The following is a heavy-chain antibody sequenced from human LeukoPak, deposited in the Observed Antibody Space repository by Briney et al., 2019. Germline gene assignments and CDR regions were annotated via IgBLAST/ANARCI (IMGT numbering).Heavy chain of an antibody. CDR3: ARGSVAAAGPGDY. V-gene: IGHV4-34*01. J-gene: IGHJ4*02. CDR2: INHSGST. CDR1: GGSFSGYY. Sequence: SETLSLTCAVYGGSFSGYYWSWIRQPPGKGLEWIGEINHSGSTNYNPSLKSRVTISVDTSKNQFSLKLSSVTAADTAVYYCARGSVAAAGPGDYWGQGTLVTVSS. D-gene: IGHD6-13*01.